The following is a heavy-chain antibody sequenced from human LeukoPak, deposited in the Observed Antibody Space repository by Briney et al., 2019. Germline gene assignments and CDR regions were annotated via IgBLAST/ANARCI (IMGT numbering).Heavy chain of an antibody. Sequence: PSETLSLTCAVYGGSFSGYYWSWIRQPPGKGLEWIGEINHSGSTNYNPSLKSRVTISVDKSKNQFSLKLSSVTAADTAVYYCARESLLPMVKGRENWFDPWGQGTLVTVSS. CDR3: ARESLLPMVKGRENWFDP. J-gene: IGHJ5*02. CDR2: INHSGST. CDR1: GGSFSGYY. V-gene: IGHV4-34*01. D-gene: IGHD4/OR15-4a*01.